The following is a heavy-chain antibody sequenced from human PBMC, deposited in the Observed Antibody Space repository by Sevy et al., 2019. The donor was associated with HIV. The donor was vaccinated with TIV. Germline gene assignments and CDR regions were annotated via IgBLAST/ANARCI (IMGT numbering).Heavy chain of an antibody. D-gene: IGHD2-21*01. J-gene: IGHJ6*02. CDR3: AKAVNGGCDGVNCYSYYYYFYGLDV. V-gene: IGHV3-9*01. CDR2: VSWNSRNI. Sequence: GGSLRLSCAASGFPFNDHAMHWVRQVPGKGLEWVSGVSWNSRNIGYADPVKGRFTIPRDNASHFPYLEMNSLRPEDTAFYYCAKAVNGGCDGVNCYSYYYYFYGLDVWGQGTTVTVSS. CDR1: GFPFNDHA.